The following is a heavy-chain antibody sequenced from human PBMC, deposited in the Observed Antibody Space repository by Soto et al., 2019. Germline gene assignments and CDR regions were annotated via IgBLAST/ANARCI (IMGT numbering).Heavy chain of an antibody. D-gene: IGHD3-3*01. CDR2: IDNSGDGS. CDR3: AKIPSRGMIFGAGS. Sequence: GVSLRLSCAASGFIFRNHVLNWVRQAPGKGLEWVSAIDNSGDGSFYADSVKGRFIISRDNSNDTVFLHMNNLRLEDTAFYYCAKIPSRGMIFGAGSWGQGTLVTVSS. V-gene: IGHV3-23*05. CDR1: GFIFRNHV. J-gene: IGHJ5*02.